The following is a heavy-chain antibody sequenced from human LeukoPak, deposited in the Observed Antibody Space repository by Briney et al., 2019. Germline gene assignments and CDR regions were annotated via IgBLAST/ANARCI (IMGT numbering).Heavy chain of an antibody. D-gene: IGHD2-15*01. CDR3: AKLGSGAHPRGAFDI. CDR1: GFTFSSYG. Sequence: QPGRSLRLSCAASGFTFSSYGMHWVRQAPGKGLEWVAVISYDGSNKYYADSVKGRFTISRDNSKNTLYLQMNSLRAEDTAVYYCAKLGSGAHPRGAFDIWGQGTMVTVSS. V-gene: IGHV3-30*18. J-gene: IGHJ3*02. CDR2: ISYDGSNK.